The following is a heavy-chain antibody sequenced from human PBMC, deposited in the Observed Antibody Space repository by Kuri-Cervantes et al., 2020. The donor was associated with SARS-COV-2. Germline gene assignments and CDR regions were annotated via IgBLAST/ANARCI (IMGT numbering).Heavy chain of an antibody. Sequence: GGSLRLSCAASGFTVSSNYMSWVRQAPGKGLEWVGRIKSKTDGGTTDYAAPVKGRFTISRDDSKSIAYLQMNSLKTEDTAVYYCTRVKLLWFGEFSWGQGTLVTVSS. V-gene: IGHV3-15*01. CDR3: TRVKLLWFGEFS. D-gene: IGHD3-10*01. CDR2: IKSKTDGGTT. J-gene: IGHJ4*02. CDR1: GFTVSSNY.